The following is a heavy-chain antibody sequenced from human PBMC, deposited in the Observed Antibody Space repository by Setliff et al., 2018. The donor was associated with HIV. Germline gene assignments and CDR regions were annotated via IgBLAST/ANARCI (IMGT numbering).Heavy chain of an antibody. D-gene: IGHD3-22*01. Sequence: SLTCTVSGGSASNSRYYWAWIRQPPGKGLEYIGSIHYNEKTYYSPSLKSRVTISIDTSKNQFSLNLTSVTAADSAVYYCASRVYYYDSNNFLREEGFDPWGQGTLVTVSS. CDR1: GGSASNSRYY. J-gene: IGHJ5*02. CDR3: ASRVYYYDSNNFLREEGFDP. V-gene: IGHV4-39*01. CDR2: IHYNEKT.